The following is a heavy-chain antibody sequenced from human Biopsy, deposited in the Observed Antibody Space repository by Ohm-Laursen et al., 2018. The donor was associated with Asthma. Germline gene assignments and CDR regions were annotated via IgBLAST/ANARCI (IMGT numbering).Heavy chain of an antibody. CDR1: GDSFSNYA. CDR3: ARGYSGSDRIVFYYSGLEV. D-gene: IGHD5-12*01. Sequence: SSVKVSCKASGDSFSNYAISWVRQAPGQGLEWMGGLIPVLGTPDHAQMFEGRVTITADESTSTAYVELSSLSSEDTAVYYCARGYSGSDRIVFYYSGLEVWGQGTTVTVSS. V-gene: IGHV1-69*01. CDR2: LIPVLGTP. J-gene: IGHJ6*02.